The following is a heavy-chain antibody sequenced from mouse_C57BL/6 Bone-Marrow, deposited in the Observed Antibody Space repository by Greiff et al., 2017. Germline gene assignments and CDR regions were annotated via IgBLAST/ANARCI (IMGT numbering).Heavy chain of an antibody. Sequence: QVQLKQSGAELVKPGASVKLSCKASGYTFTSYDINWVKQRPGQGLEWIGGIYPRDGSTKYNEKFKGKATLTVDTSSSTAYMELHSLTSADSAVYYCAIFTSVVAKGYWGQGTTLTVSS. D-gene: IGHD1-1*01. J-gene: IGHJ2*01. CDR1: GYTFTSYD. CDR2: IYPRDGST. CDR3: AIFTSVVAKGY. V-gene: IGHV1-85*01.